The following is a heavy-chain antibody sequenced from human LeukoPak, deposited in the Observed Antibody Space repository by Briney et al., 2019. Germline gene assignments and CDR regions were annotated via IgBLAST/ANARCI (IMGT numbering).Heavy chain of an antibody. Sequence: PSETLSLTCAVYGGSFSGYYWSWIRQPPGKGLEWIGEINHSGSTNYNPSLKSRVNISVDTSKNQFSLKLSSVTAADTAVYYCARLNIVVVAATFRAYYYYYMDVWGKGTTVTVSS. D-gene: IGHD2-15*01. CDR2: INHSGST. CDR1: GGSFSGYY. J-gene: IGHJ6*03. CDR3: ARLNIVVVAATFRAYYYYYMDV. V-gene: IGHV4-34*01.